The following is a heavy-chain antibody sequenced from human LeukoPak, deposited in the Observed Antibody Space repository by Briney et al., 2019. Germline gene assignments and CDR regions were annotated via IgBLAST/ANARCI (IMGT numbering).Heavy chain of an antibody. CDR2: IKQDGSER. D-gene: IGHD6-19*01. CDR3: AGSGWQVYFDY. Sequence: GGSLRLSCAASGFAFISYWMSWVRQAPGKGLEWVANIKQDGSERYYVDSVKGRFTISRDNAKNSLYLQMNSLRAEDTGVYYCAGSGWQVYFDYWGQGTLVTVSS. V-gene: IGHV3-7*01. J-gene: IGHJ4*02. CDR1: GFAFISYW.